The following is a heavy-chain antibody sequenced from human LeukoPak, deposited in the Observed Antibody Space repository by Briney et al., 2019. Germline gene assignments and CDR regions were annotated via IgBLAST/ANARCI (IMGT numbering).Heavy chain of an antibody. CDR2: INHSGST. CDR1: GGSFSGYY. D-gene: IGHD6-13*01. J-gene: IGHJ6*03. V-gene: IGHV4-34*01. Sequence: SETLSLTCAVYGGSFSGYYWSWIRQPPGKGLEWIGEINHSGSTNYNPSLKSRVTISVDTSKNQFSLKLSSVTAEDTAVYYCTRHPGIVGGIEAAGTGYYMGVWGKGTTVTVSS. CDR3: TRHPGIVGGIEAAGTGYYMGV.